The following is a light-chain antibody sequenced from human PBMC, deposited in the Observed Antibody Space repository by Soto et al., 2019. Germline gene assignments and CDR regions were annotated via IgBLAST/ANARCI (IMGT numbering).Light chain of an antibody. CDR1: QSVSSSY. CDR3: QQRSNWPIT. V-gene: IGKV3-11*01. J-gene: IGKJ5*01. Sequence: IVMTQSPATLSVSTGERATLSCRVSQSVSSSYLAWYQQKPGQAPRLLIYDASNRATGIPARFSGSGSGTDFTLTISSLEPEDFAVYYCQQRSNWPITFGQGTRLEIK. CDR2: DAS.